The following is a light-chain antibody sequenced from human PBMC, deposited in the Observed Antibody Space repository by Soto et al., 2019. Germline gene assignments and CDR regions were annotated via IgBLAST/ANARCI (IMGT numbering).Light chain of an antibody. CDR2: DAS. J-gene: IGKJ5*01. Sequence: EIVLTQSPATLSLSPGERATLSCRASQSVSSYLAWYQQKPGQAPRLLIYDASNRATGIPARLSGSGSGTDFTLTISSLEPEDFAVYYCQQRSNSGITFGQGTRLEMK. CDR3: QQRSNSGIT. CDR1: QSVSSY. V-gene: IGKV3-11*01.